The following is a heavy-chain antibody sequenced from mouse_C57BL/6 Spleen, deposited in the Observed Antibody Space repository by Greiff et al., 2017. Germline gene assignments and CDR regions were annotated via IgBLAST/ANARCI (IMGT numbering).Heavy chain of an antibody. Sequence: QVQLQQPGAELVKPGASVKLSCKASGYTFTSYWMHWVKQRPGQGLEWIGMIHPNSGSTNYNEKFKSKATLTVDKSSSTAYMQLSSLTSEDSAVYYCARFWGTVKGYFDVWGTGTTVTVSS. D-gene: IGHD1-1*01. J-gene: IGHJ1*03. CDR1: GYTFTSYW. V-gene: IGHV1-64*01. CDR3: ARFWGTVKGYFDV. CDR2: IHPNSGST.